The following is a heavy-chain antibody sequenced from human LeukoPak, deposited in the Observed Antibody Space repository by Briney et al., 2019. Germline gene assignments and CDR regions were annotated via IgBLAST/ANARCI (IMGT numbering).Heavy chain of an antibody. D-gene: IGHD2-2*01. V-gene: IGHV4-59*11. CDR3: ARDRTERDCSSTSCYRYSYYYYYMDV. J-gene: IGHJ6*03. CDR2: IYYSGST. CDR1: GGSINSHY. Sequence: SEALSFTCTVSGGSINSHYWSWIRQPPGKGLEWIGYIYYSGSTNYNPSLKSRVTISVDTSKNQFSLKLSSVTAADTAVYYGARDRTERDCSSTSCYRYSYYYYYMDVWGKGTTVTVSS.